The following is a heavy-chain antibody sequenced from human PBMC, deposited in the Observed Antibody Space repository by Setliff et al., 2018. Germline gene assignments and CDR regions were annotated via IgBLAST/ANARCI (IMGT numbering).Heavy chain of an antibody. CDR3: GRGRGGDLWDY. V-gene: IGHV4-4*07. CDR2: IYTSGST. Sequence: SETLSLTCTVSGGSISSYYWSWIRQPAGKGLEWIGRIYTSGSTNYNPSLKRRFTMSVDPSKNQFSLTLSAVPAADTAVYYCGRGRGGDLWDYWGQGTLVTV. J-gene: IGHJ4*02. D-gene: IGHD2-21*01. CDR1: GGSISSYY.